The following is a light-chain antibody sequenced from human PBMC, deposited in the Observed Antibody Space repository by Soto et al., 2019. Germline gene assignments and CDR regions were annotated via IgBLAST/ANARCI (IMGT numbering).Light chain of an antibody. CDR1: QSVPSKY. Sequence: ENVLTQSPGTLSLSPVEIATLSCRASQSVPSKYLAWYQQKPGQAPRLLIYGASSRATGIPDRFSGSGSGTDFTLTISRLEPEDFAVYYCHQYGSSPATVGQGTKVE. CDR3: HQYGSSPAT. CDR2: GAS. J-gene: IGKJ1*01. V-gene: IGKV3-20*01.